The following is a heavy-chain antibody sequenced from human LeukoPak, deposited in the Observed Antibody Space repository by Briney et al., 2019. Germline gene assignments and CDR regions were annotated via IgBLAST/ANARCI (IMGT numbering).Heavy chain of an antibody. J-gene: IGHJ4*02. CDR1: GFTFSSYT. CDR3: ARRRYNWNAIDY. Sequence: GGSLRLSCAASGFTFSSYTMSWVRQAPGKGLEWVSAISGSGGSTYYADSVKGRFTISRDNSKNTLYLQMNSLRAEDTAVYYCARRRYNWNAIDYWGQGTLVTVSS. D-gene: IGHD1-20*01. V-gene: IGHV3-23*01. CDR2: ISGSGGST.